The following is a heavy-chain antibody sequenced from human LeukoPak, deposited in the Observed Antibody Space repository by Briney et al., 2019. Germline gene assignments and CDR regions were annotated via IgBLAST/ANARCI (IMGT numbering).Heavy chain of an antibody. J-gene: IGHJ5*02. CDR1: GGSIRSHY. V-gene: IGHV4-4*07. Sequence: SETLSLTCTVSGGSIRSHYWSWIRQPAGKDLEWIGHIYSSGSTNYNPSLKSRVTMSVDTSKNQLSLKLYSVTAADTAVYYCARGYGSGSNWFDPWGQGTLVIVSS. D-gene: IGHD3-10*01. CDR3: ARGYGSGSNWFDP. CDR2: IYSSGST.